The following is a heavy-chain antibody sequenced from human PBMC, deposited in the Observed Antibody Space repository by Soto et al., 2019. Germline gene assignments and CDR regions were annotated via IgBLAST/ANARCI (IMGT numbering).Heavy chain of an antibody. Sequence: PSQNLSLTCVISGDSDSSNSAAWNWIRQSPSRGLEWLGRTYYRSKWYNDYAVSVKSRITINPDTSKNQFSPQLNSVTPEDTAVYYCARDYYDSSGYLDYWGQGTLVTVSS. CDR1: GDSDSSNSAA. CDR2: TYYRSKWYN. V-gene: IGHV6-1*01. J-gene: IGHJ4*02. D-gene: IGHD3-22*01. CDR3: ARDYYDSSGYLDY.